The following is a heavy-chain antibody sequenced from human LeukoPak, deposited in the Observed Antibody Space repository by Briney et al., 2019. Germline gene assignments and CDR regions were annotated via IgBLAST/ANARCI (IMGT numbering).Heavy chain of an antibody. CDR2: ISSGGTTI. D-gene: IGHD3-22*01. V-gene: IGHV3-48*03. Sequence: GGSLRLSCAPSGFTFSSYEMNWVRQAPGKGLEWVSYISSGGTTIYYADSVKGRFTISRDNAKNSVHLQMNSLRAEDPAVYYCARDVGWIVVGTAGGMDVWGQGTTVTVSS. J-gene: IGHJ6*02. CDR3: ARDVGWIVVGTAGGMDV. CDR1: GFTFSSYE.